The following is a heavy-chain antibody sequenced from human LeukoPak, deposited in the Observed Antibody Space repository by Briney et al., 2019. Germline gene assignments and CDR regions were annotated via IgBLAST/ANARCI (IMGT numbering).Heavy chain of an antibody. Sequence: GGSLRLSCAASGFTFSSYEMNWVRQAPGKGLEWVSYISSSGTPIHYADSVKGRFTFSRDNAKNSLFLQMNSLRAEDTAVYYCARQKTACGGDCYDSWGQGTLVTVSS. CDR3: ARQKTACGGDCYDS. J-gene: IGHJ4*02. CDR1: GFTFSSYE. D-gene: IGHD2-21*01. V-gene: IGHV3-48*03. CDR2: ISSSGTPI.